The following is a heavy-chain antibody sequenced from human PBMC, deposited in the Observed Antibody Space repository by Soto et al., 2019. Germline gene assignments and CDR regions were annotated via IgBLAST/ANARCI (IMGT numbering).Heavy chain of an antibody. CDR2: ISSSSSYT. Sequence: GGSLRLSXXASXXXXXXXXXXXXXQAPGXGLECVSYISSSSSYTNYADSVKGRFTISRDNAKNSLYLQMNSLRAEDTAVYYCARNRLGGSSGWYTDYWGQGTLVTVSS. J-gene: IGHJ4*02. CDR3: ARNRLGGSSGWYTDY. V-gene: IGHV3-11*06. D-gene: IGHD6-19*01. CDR1: XXXXXXXX.